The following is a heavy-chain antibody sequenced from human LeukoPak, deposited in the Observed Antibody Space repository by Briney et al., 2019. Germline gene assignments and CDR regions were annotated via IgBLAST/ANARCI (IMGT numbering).Heavy chain of an antibody. V-gene: IGHV3-30*04. Sequence: GGSLRLSCAASGFTFSNYAIHWVRQAPGKGLEWVAVISYDGSNKYYADSVKGRFTISRDSYKNTLYLQMNSLRAEDTALYYCARDGAAAGSLDYWGQGTLVTVSS. CDR1: GFTFSNYA. J-gene: IGHJ4*02. CDR3: ARDGAAAGSLDY. CDR2: ISYDGSNK. D-gene: IGHD6-13*01.